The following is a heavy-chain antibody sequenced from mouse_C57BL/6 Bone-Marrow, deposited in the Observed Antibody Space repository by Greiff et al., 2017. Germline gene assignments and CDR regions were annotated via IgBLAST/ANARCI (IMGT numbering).Heavy chain of an antibody. J-gene: IGHJ2*01. CDR1: GYTFTSYW. Sequence: QVQLQQPGTELVKPGASVKLSCKASGYTFTSYWMHWVKQRPGQGLEWIGNINPSNGGTNYNEKFKSKATLTVDKSSSTAYMQLSSLTSEDSAVYYCAKVRVIYYDYDGGYYFDYWGQGTTLTVSS. V-gene: IGHV1-53*01. CDR2: INPSNGGT. D-gene: IGHD2-4*01. CDR3: AKVRVIYYDYDGGYYFDY.